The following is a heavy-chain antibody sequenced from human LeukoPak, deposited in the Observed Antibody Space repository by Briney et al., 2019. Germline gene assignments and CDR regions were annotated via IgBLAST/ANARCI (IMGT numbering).Heavy chain of an antibody. CDR1: GYTLTELS. J-gene: IGHJ4*02. Sequence: GASVKVSCKVSGYTLTELSMHWVRQAPGKGLEWMGGFDPEDGETIYAQKFQGRVTMTEDTSTDTAYMELSSLRSEDTAVYYCATAVSTFYGGNCGSGPDYWGQGTLVTVSS. CDR3: ATAVSTFYGGNCGSGPDY. CDR2: FDPEDGET. V-gene: IGHV1-24*01. D-gene: IGHD4-23*01.